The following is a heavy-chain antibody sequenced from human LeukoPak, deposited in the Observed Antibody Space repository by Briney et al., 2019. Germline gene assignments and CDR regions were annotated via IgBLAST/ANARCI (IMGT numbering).Heavy chain of an antibody. V-gene: IGHV4-59*12. Sequence: SETLSLTCTVSGDSITSYYWSWIRQPPGKGLEWIGYIYYTGSTKHNPSLKSRVTMSVDTSKNQFSLNLTSVTAADTAVYYCARGAYSFDTWGQGTVVTVSS. CDR2: IYYTGST. J-gene: IGHJ3*02. D-gene: IGHD2-21*01. CDR1: GDSITSYY. CDR3: ARGAYSFDT.